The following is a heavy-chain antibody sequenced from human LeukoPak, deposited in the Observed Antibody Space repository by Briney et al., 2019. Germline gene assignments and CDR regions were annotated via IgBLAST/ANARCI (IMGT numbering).Heavy chain of an antibody. J-gene: IGHJ4*02. Sequence: SVKVSCTASGGTFSSYAISWVRQAPGQGLEWMGGITPMFGTANYAQKFQGRVTITADESTSTAYMELSSLRSEDTAVYYCVRDGSYYDSSGYYYLYWGQGTLVTVSS. CDR2: ITPMFGTA. CDR1: GGTFSSYA. D-gene: IGHD3-22*01. V-gene: IGHV1-69*13. CDR3: VRDGSYYDSSGYYYLY.